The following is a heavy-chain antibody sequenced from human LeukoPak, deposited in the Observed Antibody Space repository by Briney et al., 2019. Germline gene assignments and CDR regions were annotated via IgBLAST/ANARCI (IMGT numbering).Heavy chain of an antibody. CDR2: ISSSSSYI. V-gene: IGHV3-21*01. CDR1: GFTFSSYS. J-gene: IGHJ4*02. CDR3: ARDPNRRYCSSTSCPSHFDY. D-gene: IGHD2-2*01. Sequence: GGSLRLSCAASGFTFSSYSMNWVRQAPGKGLEWVSSISSSSSYIYYADSVKGRFTISRDNAKNSLYLQMNSLRAEDTAVYYCARDPNRRYCSSTSCPSHFDYWGQGTLVTVSS.